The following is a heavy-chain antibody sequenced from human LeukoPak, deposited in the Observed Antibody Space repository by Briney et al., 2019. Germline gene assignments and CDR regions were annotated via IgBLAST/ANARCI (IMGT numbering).Heavy chain of an antibody. CDR1: GGSISNYY. Sequence: KTSETLSLTCTVSGGSISNYYWSWIRQTPGKGLEWIGYIHNSGSTKYNPSLKSPVSISVDTSKNQFSLKVNSVPAADTAVYYCARGGGWGNWNDAVDYWGQGTLVTVSS. CDR3: ARGGGWGNWNDAVDY. J-gene: IGHJ4*02. CDR2: IHNSGST. V-gene: IGHV4-59*01. D-gene: IGHD1-1*01.